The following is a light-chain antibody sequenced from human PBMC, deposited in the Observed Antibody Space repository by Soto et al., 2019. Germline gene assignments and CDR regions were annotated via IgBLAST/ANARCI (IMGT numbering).Light chain of an antibody. Sequence: AIRMTQSPSSFSASTGDRVTITCRASQGISSYLAWYQQKPGKATKLLIYAASTLQSGVPSRFSGSGSGTDFTITISCLQSEDFATYYCQPYYSYPPAFGPGTKVDIK. CDR3: QPYYSYPPA. CDR2: AAS. V-gene: IGKV1-8*01. J-gene: IGKJ3*01. CDR1: QGISSY.